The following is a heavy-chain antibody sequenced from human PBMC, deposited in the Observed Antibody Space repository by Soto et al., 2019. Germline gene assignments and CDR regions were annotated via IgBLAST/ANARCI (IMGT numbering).Heavy chain of an antibody. CDR1: GGTFSSYA. V-gene: IGHV3-30-3*01. CDR3: ARDRVAATYYYYYGTDV. J-gene: IGHJ6*02. D-gene: IGHD2-15*01. Sequence: SCKASGGTFSSYAMHWVRQAPGKGLEWVAVISYDGSNKYYADSVKGRFTISRDNSKNTLYLQMNSLRAEDTAVYYCARDRVAATYYYYYGTDVWGQGTTVTVSS. CDR2: ISYDGSNK.